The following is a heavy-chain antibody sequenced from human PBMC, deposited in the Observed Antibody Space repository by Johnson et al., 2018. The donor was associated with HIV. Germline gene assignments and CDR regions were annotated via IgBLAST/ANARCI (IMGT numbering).Heavy chain of an antibody. CDR2: ISGSGDTT. V-gene: IGHV3-23*04. CDR3: AKGDNSGYIRGLDAFDI. D-gene: IGHD3-22*01. J-gene: IGHJ3*02. CDR1: GFTFSSYA. Sequence: VQLVESGGGLVQPGGSLRLSCVASGFTFSSYAMSWVRQAPGKGLEWVSAISGSGDTTFSADSVRGRFTISRDNSKNTLYLQMNSLRAEDTAVYYCAKGDNSGYIRGLDAFDIWGQGTMVTVSS.